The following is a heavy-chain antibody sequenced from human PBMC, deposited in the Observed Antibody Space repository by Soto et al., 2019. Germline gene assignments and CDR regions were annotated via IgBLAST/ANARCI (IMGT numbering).Heavy chain of an antibody. CDR3: ERVLMMVRGVTSHYYSSNGMDV. V-gene: IGHV3-30-3*01. Sequence: QVQLVESGGGVVQPGRSLRLSCAASGFTFSSYAMHWVRQAPGKGLEWVAVISYDGSNKYYADSVKGRFTISRDNPKNALYLHMNSLRAEDTVVYYCERVLMMVRGVTSHYYSSNGMDVWSPGTTLT. D-gene: IGHD3-10*01. J-gene: IGHJ6*02. CDR1: GFTFSSYA. CDR2: ISYDGSNK.